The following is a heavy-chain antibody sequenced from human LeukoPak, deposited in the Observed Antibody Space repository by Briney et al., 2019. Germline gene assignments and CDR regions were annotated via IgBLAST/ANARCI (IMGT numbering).Heavy chain of an antibody. J-gene: IGHJ4*02. D-gene: IGHD5-24*01. V-gene: IGHV3-13*01. CDR1: GFTFSSYD. Sequence: GGSLRLSCAATGFTFSSYDMHWVRQATGKGLEWVSAIGTAGDTYYPGSVKGRFTISRENAKNSLYLQMNSLRAGDTAVYYCARGSVEGGPIDYWGQGTLVTVSS. CDR2: IGTAGDT. CDR3: ARGSVEGGPIDY.